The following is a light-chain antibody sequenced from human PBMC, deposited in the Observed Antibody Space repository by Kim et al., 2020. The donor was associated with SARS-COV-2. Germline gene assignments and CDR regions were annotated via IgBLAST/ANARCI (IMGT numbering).Light chain of an antibody. Sequence: QPVLTQSPSASASLGASVKLTCTLSSGHSSYAIAWHQQQPEKGPRYLMKLNSDGSHSKGDGIPDRFSGSSSGAERYLTISSLQSEDEADYYCQTWGTGRVFGGRTQLTVL. CDR1: SGHSSYA. J-gene: IGLJ3*02. CDR2: LNSDGSH. CDR3: QTWGTGRV. V-gene: IGLV4-69*01.